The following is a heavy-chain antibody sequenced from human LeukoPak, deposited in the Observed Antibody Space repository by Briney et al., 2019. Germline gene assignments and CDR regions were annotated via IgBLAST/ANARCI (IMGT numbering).Heavy chain of an antibody. D-gene: IGHD6-6*01. J-gene: IGHJ4*02. CDR3: ARKSAEYSCSNYFDY. CDR1: GYSFTSYW. CDR2: IYPGDSDT. Sequence: GESLKISCKGSGYSFTSYWIGWVRQMPGKGLEWMGIIYPGDSDTRYSPSFQGQVTISADKSISTAYLQWSSLKASDTAMYYCARKSAEYSCSNYFDYWGQGTLVTVSS. V-gene: IGHV5-51*01.